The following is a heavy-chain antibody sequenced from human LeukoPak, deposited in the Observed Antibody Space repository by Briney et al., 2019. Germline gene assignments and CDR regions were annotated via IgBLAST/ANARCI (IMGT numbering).Heavy chain of an antibody. CDR2: LYHRGST. D-gene: IGHD6-19*01. Sequence: SETLSLTCTVSGASISGYYWSWIRQPPGKGLEWIGYLYHRGSTNYNPSLKSRVTMAVDTSKNQISLNLSSVTAADTAVYYCVRENSSGWYHFDYWGQGTLVTVSS. J-gene: IGHJ4*02. CDR3: VRENSSGWYHFDY. CDR1: GASISGYY. V-gene: IGHV4-59*01.